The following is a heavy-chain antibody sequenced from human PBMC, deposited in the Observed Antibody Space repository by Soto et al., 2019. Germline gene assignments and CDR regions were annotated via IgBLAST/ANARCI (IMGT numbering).Heavy chain of an antibody. CDR2: INPNSGGT. Sequence: ASVKVFCKASGYTFTGYYMHWVRQAPGQGLEWMGWINPNSGGTNYAQKFQGRVTMTRDTSISTAYMELSRLRSDDTAVYYCARGLWFGENWFDPWGQGALVTVSS. D-gene: IGHD3-10*01. V-gene: IGHV1-2*02. CDR1: GYTFTGYY. J-gene: IGHJ5*02. CDR3: ARGLWFGENWFDP.